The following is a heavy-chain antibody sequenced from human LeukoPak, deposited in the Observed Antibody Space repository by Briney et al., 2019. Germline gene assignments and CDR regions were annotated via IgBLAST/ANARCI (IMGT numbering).Heavy chain of an antibody. CDR3: ARGRPYSSSWYMDYYYYMDV. V-gene: IGHV4-39*07. D-gene: IGHD6-13*01. J-gene: IGHJ6*03. CDR1: GGSISSSSYY. CDR2: IYYSGST. Sequence: SETLSLTCTVSGGSISSSSYYWGWIRQPPGKGLEWIGSIYYSGSTYYNPSLKSRVTISVDTSKNQFSLKLSSVTAADTAVYYCARGRPYSSSWYMDYYYYMDVWGKGTTVTVSS.